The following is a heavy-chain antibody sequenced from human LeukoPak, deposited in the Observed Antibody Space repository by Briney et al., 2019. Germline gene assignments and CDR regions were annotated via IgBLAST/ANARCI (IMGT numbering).Heavy chain of an antibody. D-gene: IGHD3-9*01. CDR2: ISGGSSTM. Sequence: HSGGSLRLSCAASGFTFSDYSMNWVRQAPGKGLEWVSYISGGSSTMYYADSVKGRFTISRDNAQNSLYLQMNSLRAEDTAVYYCARDRGQTGYYWSYYYYMDVWGIGTTVTVFS. CDR1: GFTFSDYS. V-gene: IGHV3-48*01. CDR3: ARDRGQTGYYWSYYYYMDV. J-gene: IGHJ6*03.